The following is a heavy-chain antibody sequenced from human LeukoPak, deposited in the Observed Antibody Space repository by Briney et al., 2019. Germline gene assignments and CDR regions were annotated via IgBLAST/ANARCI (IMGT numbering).Heavy chain of an antibody. CDR3: ARLRLDTMIEDY. J-gene: IGHJ4*02. Sequence: SETLSLTCAVYGGSFSGYYWSWIRQPPGKGLEWIGEINHSGSTNYNPSLKSRVTISVDTSKNQFSLKLSSVTAADTAVYYCARLRLDTMIEDYWGQGTLVTVSS. D-gene: IGHD3-22*01. CDR2: INHSGST. V-gene: IGHV4-34*01. CDR1: GGSFSGYY.